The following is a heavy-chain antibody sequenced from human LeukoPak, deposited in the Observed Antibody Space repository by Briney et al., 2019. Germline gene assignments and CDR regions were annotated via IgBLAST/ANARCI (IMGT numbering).Heavy chain of an antibody. Sequence: GSLRLFCAASGFTFSSYDIHWVRQATGKGLEWVSAIGTAGDTYYPGSVKGRFTISRENAKNSLYLQMNSLRAGDTAVYYCARGYCSGGSCSTTIYYYYYYMDVWGKGTTVTVSS. CDR2: IGTAGDT. CDR1: GFTFSSYD. V-gene: IGHV3-13*01. CDR3: ARGYCSGGSCSTTIYYYYYYMDV. D-gene: IGHD2-15*01. J-gene: IGHJ6*03.